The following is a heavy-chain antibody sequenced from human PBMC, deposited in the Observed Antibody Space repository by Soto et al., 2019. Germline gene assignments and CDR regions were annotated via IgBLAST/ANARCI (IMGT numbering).Heavy chain of an antibody. CDR3: AREEGASTFNCTDS. J-gene: IGHJ5*01. D-gene: IGHD2-21*01. V-gene: IGHV3-74*01. CDR2: ITSDGKSK. Sequence: GWSLRLSCAASGLNFSNHWMHWVRQRPAKGLVWVSRITSDGKSKAYAEYEKGRFAISRDNAKNTLYLQMNGLTAEDTAVYYWAREEGASTFNCTDSRDQDLWSPSHQ. CDR1: GLNFSNHW.